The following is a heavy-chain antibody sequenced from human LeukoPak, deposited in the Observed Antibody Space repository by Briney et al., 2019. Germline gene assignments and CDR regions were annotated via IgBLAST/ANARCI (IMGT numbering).Heavy chain of an antibody. Sequence: ASVKVSCKASGYTFTSYDINWVRPATGQGLEWMGWMNPNSGNTGYAQKFQGRVTITRNTSISTAYMELSSLRSEDTAVYYCARGKSEGRYYDFWSGYLGPYYYYYMDVWGKGTTVTVSS. CDR2: MNPNSGNT. CDR1: GYTFTSYD. CDR3: ARGKSEGRYYDFWSGYLGPYYYYYMDV. J-gene: IGHJ6*03. D-gene: IGHD3-3*01. V-gene: IGHV1-8*03.